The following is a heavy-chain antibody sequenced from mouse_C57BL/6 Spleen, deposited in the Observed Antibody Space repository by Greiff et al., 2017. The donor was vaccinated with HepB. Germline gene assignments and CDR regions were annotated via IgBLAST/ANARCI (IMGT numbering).Heavy chain of an antibody. D-gene: IGHD3-3*01. CDR3: ARKGTWGWFAY. V-gene: IGHV5-4*03. Sequence: EVKVVESGGGLVKPGGSLKLSCAASGFTFSSYAMSWVRQTPEKRLEWVATISDGGSYTYYPDNVKGRFTISRDNAKNNLYLQMSHLKSEDTAMYYCARKGTWGWFAYWGQGTLVTVSA. J-gene: IGHJ3*01. CDR2: ISDGGSYT. CDR1: GFTFSSYA.